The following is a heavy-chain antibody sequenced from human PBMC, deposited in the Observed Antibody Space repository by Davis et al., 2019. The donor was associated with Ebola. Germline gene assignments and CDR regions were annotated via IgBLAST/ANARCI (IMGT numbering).Heavy chain of an antibody. V-gene: IGHV4-59*01. J-gene: IGHJ4*02. CDR2: IYYSGST. CDR3: ARGILTGYYFDY. D-gene: IGHD3-9*01. CDR1: GGSFSSSY. Sequence: SETLSLTCTVSGGSFSSSYWSWIRQPPGKGLEWIGYIYYSGSTHYNPSLKCRVTISVDTSKNQFSLKLSSVTAADTAVYYCARGILTGYYFDYWGQGTLVTVSS.